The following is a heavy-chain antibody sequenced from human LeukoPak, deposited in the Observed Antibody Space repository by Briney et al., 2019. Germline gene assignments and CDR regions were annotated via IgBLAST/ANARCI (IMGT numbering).Heavy chain of an antibody. D-gene: IGHD3-22*01. J-gene: IGHJ4*02. CDR1: GGSISSGSYY. CDR2: IYTSGST. V-gene: IGHV4-61*02. Sequence: SETLSLTCTVSGGSISSGSYYWSWIRQPAGKGLEWIGRIYTSGSTNYNPSLKSRVTISVDMSKNQFSLKLSSVTAADTAVYYCARVVEDYYDSSGYYYYFDYWGQGTLVTVSS. CDR3: ARVVEDYYDSSGYYYYFDY.